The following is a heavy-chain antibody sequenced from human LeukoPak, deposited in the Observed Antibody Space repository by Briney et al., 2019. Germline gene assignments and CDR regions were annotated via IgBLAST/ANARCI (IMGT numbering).Heavy chain of an antibody. CDR2: LFGGGTI. Sequence: PGGSLRLSCAASGFTVSAYYMSWVRQAPGKGLEWVSVLFGGGTIYYADSVNGRFTISRDNSKNTLYLQFNSLRAEDTAVYYCARGPRVATYYYFDYWGQGTLVTVSS. D-gene: IGHD1-1*01. CDR1: GFTVSAYY. J-gene: IGHJ4*02. CDR3: ARGPRVATYYYFDY. V-gene: IGHV3-53*01.